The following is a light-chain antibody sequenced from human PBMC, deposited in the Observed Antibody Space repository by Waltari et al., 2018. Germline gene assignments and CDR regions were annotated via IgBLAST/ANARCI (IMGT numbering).Light chain of an antibody. CDR1: QGISSY. CDR3: QQLNSYPRGLFT. J-gene: IGKJ3*01. V-gene: IGKV1-9*01. Sequence: IQLTQSPSSLSASVGDRVTITCRASQGISSYLVWYQQKPGKAPKLLIYAASTLQSGVPSRFSGSGSGTDFTLTISSLQPEDFATYYCQQLNSYPRGLFTFGPGTKVDIK. CDR2: AAS.